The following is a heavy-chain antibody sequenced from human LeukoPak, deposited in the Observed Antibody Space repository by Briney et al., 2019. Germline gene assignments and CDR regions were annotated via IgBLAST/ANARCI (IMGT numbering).Heavy chain of an antibody. J-gene: IGHJ4*02. D-gene: IGHD6-13*01. CDR3: ARDGQKQQHGIDY. V-gene: IGHV4-34*01. CDR1: GGSFSGYY. CDR2: INHSGST. Sequence: SETLSLTCAVYGGSFSGYYWSWIRQPPGKGLEWIGEINHSGSTNYNPSLKSRVTISVDTSKNQFSLKLSSVTAADTAVYYCARDGQKQQHGIDYWGQGTLVTVSS.